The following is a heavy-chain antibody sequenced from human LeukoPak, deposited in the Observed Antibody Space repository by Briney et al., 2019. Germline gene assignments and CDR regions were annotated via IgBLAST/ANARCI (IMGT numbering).Heavy chain of an antibody. J-gene: IGHJ4*02. CDR1: GYTFTGYY. CDR2: MNPNSGNT. D-gene: IGHD3-22*01. CDR3: ARGRRYYYDSSGYYYFDY. V-gene: IGHV1-8*02. Sequence: ASVKVSCKASGYTFTGYYMHWVRQATGQGLEWMGWMNPNSGNTGYAQKFQGRVTMTRNTSISTAYMELSSLRSEDTAVYYCARGRRYYYDSSGYYYFDYWGQGTLVTVSS.